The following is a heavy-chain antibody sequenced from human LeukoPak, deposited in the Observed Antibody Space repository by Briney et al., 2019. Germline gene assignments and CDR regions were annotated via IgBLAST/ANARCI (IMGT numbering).Heavy chain of an antibody. CDR1: GFTFSSYG. J-gene: IGHJ4*02. CDR3: ARFSRRGGSSWYYFDY. V-gene: IGHV3-21*01. D-gene: IGHD6-13*01. Sequence: GGSLRLSCAASGFTFSSYGMHWVRQAPGKGLEWVSSISSSSSYIYYADSVKGRFTISRDNAKNSLYLQMNSLRAEDTAVYYCARFSRRGGSSWYYFDYWGQGTLVTVSS. CDR2: ISSSSSYI.